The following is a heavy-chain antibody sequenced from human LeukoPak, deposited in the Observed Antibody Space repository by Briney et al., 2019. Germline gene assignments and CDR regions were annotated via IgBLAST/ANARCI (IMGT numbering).Heavy chain of an antibody. V-gene: IGHV3-30*03. CDR3: ARAGPSSSWHQFDY. D-gene: IGHD6-13*01. Sequence: PGGSLRLSCVASGFTFSNYGMHWVRQAPGKGLEWVAIISYDGSKKYYADSVRGRFTISRDNSKNTLYFQMNSLRAEDTAVYYCARAGPSSSWHQFDYWGQGTLVTVSS. CDR1: GFTFSNYG. J-gene: IGHJ4*02. CDR2: ISYDGSKK.